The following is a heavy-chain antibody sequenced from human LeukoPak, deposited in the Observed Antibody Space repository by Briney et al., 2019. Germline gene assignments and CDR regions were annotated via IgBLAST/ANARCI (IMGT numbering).Heavy chain of an antibody. CDR2: NSAYNGNT. CDR3: ARGRFGELLDY. CDR1: VDTFTSDG. J-gene: IGHJ4*02. Sequence: ASVKGSCKASVDTFTSDGISWVRQAPVQGLEWMGWNSAYNGNTNYAQKLQGRVTMTTDTSTSTAYMELRSLRSDDTAVYYCARGRFGELLDYWGQGTLVTVSS. D-gene: IGHD3-10*01. V-gene: IGHV1-18*01.